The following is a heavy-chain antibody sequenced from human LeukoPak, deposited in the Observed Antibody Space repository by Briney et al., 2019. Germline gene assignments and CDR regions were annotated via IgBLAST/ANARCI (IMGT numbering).Heavy chain of an antibody. D-gene: IGHD4-11*01. CDR1: GGTFSSYA. V-gene: IGHV1-69*05. Sequence: ASVKVSCKASGGTFSSYAISWVRQAPGQGLEWMGGIIPIFGTANYAQEFQGRVTITTDESTSTAYMELSSLRSEDTAVYYCARGDYSREDYYYYYMDVWGKGTTVTVSS. CDR2: IIPIFGTA. CDR3: ARGDYSREDYYYYYMDV. J-gene: IGHJ6*03.